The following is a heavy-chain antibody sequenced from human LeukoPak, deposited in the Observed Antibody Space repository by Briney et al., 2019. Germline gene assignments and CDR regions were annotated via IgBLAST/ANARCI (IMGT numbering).Heavy chain of an antibody. Sequence: ASVKVSCKASGYTFTDYHKHWVRQAPGQGLEWMGWINPNSGGTNYAQKFQGRVTMTRDTSISTAYMELSRLRSDDTAVYYCAREYYDSSGYLYYFDYWGQGTLVTVSS. D-gene: IGHD3-22*01. V-gene: IGHV1-2*02. CDR1: GYTFTDYH. CDR3: AREYYDSSGYLYYFDY. J-gene: IGHJ4*02. CDR2: INPNSGGT.